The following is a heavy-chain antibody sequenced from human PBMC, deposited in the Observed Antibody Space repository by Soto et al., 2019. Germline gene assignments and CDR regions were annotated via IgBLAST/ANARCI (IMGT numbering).Heavy chain of an antibody. CDR1: GFVFSSYA. D-gene: IGHD1-26*01. V-gene: IGHV3-23*01. CDR3: ARCGTLWYRTNWFDP. J-gene: IGHJ5*02. CDR2: IGVSGGNT. Sequence: GGSLRLSRAASGFVFSSYAMSWVRQAPGKGLEWVSSIGVSGGNTYYADSVKGRFTISRDNSKNTLFLQMNNVRAEDTAVYFCARCGTLWYRTNWFDPWGLGTLVTVSS.